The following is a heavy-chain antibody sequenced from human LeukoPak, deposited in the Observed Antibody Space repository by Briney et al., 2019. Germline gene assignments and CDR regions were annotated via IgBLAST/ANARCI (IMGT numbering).Heavy chain of an antibody. D-gene: IGHD3-22*01. Sequence: PGGSLRLSCVASGFSFSKYSMNWVRQAPGKGLEWVSSMSISTSTFIYYADSVKGRFTISRDNAKNTLYLQMNSLRTEDTAVYYCASPYYYDRSSYYHFIDHWGRGTLVTVSS. V-gene: IGHV3-21*01. J-gene: IGHJ4*02. CDR3: ASPYYYDRSSYYHFIDH. CDR2: MSISTSTFI. CDR1: GFSFSKYS.